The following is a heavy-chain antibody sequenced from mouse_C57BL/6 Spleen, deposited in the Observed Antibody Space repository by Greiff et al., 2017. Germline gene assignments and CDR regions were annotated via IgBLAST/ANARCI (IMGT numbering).Heavy chain of an antibody. CDR2: IDPENGDT. V-gene: IGHV14-4*01. D-gene: IGHD4-1*01. Sequence: EVQLQQSGAELVRPGASVKLSCTASGFNIKDDYMHWVKQRPEQGLEWIGWIDPENGDTEYASKFQGKATITADTSSNTAYLQLSSLTSEDTAVYYCTTPNFYFDYWGQGTTLTVSS. CDR3: TTPNFYFDY. CDR1: GFNIKDDY. J-gene: IGHJ2*01.